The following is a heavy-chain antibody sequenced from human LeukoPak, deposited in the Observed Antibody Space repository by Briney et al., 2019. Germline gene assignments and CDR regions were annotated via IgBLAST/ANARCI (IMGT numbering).Heavy chain of an antibody. CDR1: GGSISSYY. CDR2: IYYSGST. CDR3: ARIPGGWYHIFDY. D-gene: IGHD6-19*01. J-gene: IGHJ4*02. Sequence: SETLSLTCTVSGGSISSYYWSWIRQPPGKGLEWIGYIYYSGSTNYNPSLKSRVTISVDTSKNQFSLKLSSVTAADTAVYYGARIPGGWYHIFDYWGQGTLVTVSS. V-gene: IGHV4-59*01.